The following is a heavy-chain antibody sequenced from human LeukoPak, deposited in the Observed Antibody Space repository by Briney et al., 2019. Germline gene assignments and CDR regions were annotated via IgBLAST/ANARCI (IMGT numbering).Heavy chain of an antibody. CDR2: INPNSSGT. CDR1: GYTFSDYY. D-gene: IGHD4-23*01. J-gene: IGHJ6*03. Sequence: ASVKVSCKASGYTFSDYYMHWVRQAPGQGLEWMGRINPNSSGTNFLQKFQGRVTMTRDTSISTAYMELSGLRSDDTAVYYCARGVNGGNFWIDYMDVWGKGTTVTVSS. CDR3: ARGVNGGNFWIDYMDV. V-gene: IGHV1-2*06.